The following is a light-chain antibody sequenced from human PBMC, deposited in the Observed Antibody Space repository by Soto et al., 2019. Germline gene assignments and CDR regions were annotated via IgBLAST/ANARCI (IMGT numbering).Light chain of an antibody. Sequence: DIQMTQSPSTLSGSVGDRVTITCRASQTISSWLAWYQQKPGKAPKLLIYKASSLESGVPSRFSGSGSGTEFTLTISSLQPDDFATYYCQQYNSYPALTFGGGTKVDIK. CDR2: KAS. J-gene: IGKJ4*01. V-gene: IGKV1-5*03. CDR1: QTISSW. CDR3: QQYNSYPALT.